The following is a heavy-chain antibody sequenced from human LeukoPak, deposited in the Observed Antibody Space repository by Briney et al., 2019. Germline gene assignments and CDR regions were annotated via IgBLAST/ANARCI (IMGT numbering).Heavy chain of an antibody. CDR2: INSDGSIT. CDR1: GFTFSSYG. V-gene: IGHV3-74*01. Sequence: GGSLRLSCAASGFTFSSYGMHWVRHAPGKGLVWVSRINSDGSITTYADSVKGRFTISRDNAKNTLYLQMNSLRAEDTAVYYCARDRVYCGSTSCYAYYFDYWGQGTLVTVSS. J-gene: IGHJ4*02. CDR3: ARDRVYCGSTSCYAYYFDY. D-gene: IGHD2-2*01.